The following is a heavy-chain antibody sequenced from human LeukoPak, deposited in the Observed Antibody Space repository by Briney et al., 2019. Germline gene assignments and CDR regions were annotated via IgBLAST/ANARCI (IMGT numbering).Heavy chain of an antibody. CDR3: AKAIAATGRWWIFDY. V-gene: IGHV3-23*01. J-gene: IGHJ4*02. D-gene: IGHD6-13*01. CDR2: ISGSGEAT. Sequence: GGSLRLSCAASGFTFSSYAMSWVRQAPGKGLEWVSGISGSGEATYYADSVKGRFTISRDKPKNTLYLQMNSLRAEDTAVYYCAKAIAATGRWWIFDYWGQGTLVTVSS. CDR1: GFTFSSYA.